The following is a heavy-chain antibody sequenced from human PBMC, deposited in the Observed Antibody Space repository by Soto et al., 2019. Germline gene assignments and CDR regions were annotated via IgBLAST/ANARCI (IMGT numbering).Heavy chain of an antibody. J-gene: IGHJ5*02. CDR1: GDPFTNFG. V-gene: IGHV1-18*01. CDR3: ARVPRGVVNWFDP. CDR2: IATYNSNK. Sequence: VKVSCKPSGDPFTNFGLIWARQAPGQGLEWMGWIATYNSNKNYAQKFQGRLTLTTDTSTSTGYMELKSLEYDDTAVYYCARVPRGVVNWFDPWGQGTLVTVSS. D-gene: IGHD3-10*01.